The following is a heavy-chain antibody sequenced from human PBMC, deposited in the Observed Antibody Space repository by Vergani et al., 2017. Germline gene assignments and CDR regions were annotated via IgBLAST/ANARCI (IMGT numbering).Heavy chain of an antibody. CDR1: GFTLSNYD. J-gene: IGHJ4*02. D-gene: IGHD3-16*01. Sequence: QVQLVESGGGVVQRGGSLRLSCATSGFTLSNYDMQWIRQGPGKGLEFVAFIQFDGSNQYYADSVKGRFTRSRDFSKTTLYLQMNSLRTDDTATYYCAKHFRGWGIDYWGQGTQVIVSS. CDR3: AKHFRGWGIDY. CDR2: IQFDGSNQ. V-gene: IGHV3-30*02.